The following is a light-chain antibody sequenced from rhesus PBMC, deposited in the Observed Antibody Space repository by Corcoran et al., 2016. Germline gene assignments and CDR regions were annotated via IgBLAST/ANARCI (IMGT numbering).Light chain of an antibody. CDR2: GAS. CDR1: QSVGSS. Sequence: EIVMTQSPATLSLSPGERATLSCRASQSVGSSLAWYQQKPGQAPRLLISGASSRATGIPDRFSGSGSGTDFTLTISSLEPEDVAVYYCLQLSNWPWTFGQGTKVEIK. CDR3: LQLSNWPWT. J-gene: IGKJ1*01. V-gene: IGKV3-24*04.